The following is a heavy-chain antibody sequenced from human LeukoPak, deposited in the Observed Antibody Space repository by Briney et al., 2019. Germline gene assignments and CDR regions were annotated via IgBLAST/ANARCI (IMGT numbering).Heavy chain of an antibody. J-gene: IGHJ5*02. CDR1: GGSITTSSYS. CDR2: MYYTGST. D-gene: IGHD3-22*01. CDR3: AREMAIKDYYDSGGVPLFDP. Sequence: SETLSLTCTVSGGSITTSSYSWGWIRHPPRKGLEWIGTMYYTGSTSYNTSPKSRVTISGHTSQNKFSLKLSSVTAADTAVYYWAREMAIKDYYDSGGVPLFDPWGQGTLVTVSS. V-gene: IGHV4-39*07.